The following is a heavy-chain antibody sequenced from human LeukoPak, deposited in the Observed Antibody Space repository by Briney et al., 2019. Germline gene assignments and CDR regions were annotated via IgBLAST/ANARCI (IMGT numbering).Heavy chain of an antibody. CDR2: SRDKGNSYTT. V-gene: IGHV3-72*01. Sequence: PGGSLRLSCAASGFTFSDHYIDWVRQAPGKGLEWVGRSRDKGNSYTTAYAASVRGRFTISRDDSKNSLYLQMNTLRAEDTAVYYCTRDGDTGMVGGYYYYMDVWGKGTTVTVSS. J-gene: IGHJ6*03. CDR1: GFTFSDHY. D-gene: IGHD5-18*01. CDR3: TRDGDTGMVGGYYYYMDV.